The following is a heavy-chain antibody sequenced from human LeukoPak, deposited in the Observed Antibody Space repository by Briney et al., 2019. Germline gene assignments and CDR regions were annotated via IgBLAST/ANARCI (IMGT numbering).Heavy chain of an antibody. V-gene: IGHV4-39*07. Sequence: PSETLSLTCTVSGGSISSSSYYWGWIRQPPGKGLEWIGSIYYSGSTYYNPSLKSRVTISVDTSKNQISLKLSSVTAADTAVYYCAQGGVRFDYWGQGTLVTVSS. CDR2: IYYSGST. J-gene: IGHJ4*02. D-gene: IGHD3-16*01. CDR1: GGSISSSSYY. CDR3: AQGGVRFDY.